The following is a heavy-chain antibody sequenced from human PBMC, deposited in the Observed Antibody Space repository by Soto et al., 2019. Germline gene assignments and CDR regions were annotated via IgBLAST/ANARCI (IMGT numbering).Heavy chain of an antibody. J-gene: IGHJ4*02. D-gene: IGHD3-16*02. CDR2: IYHSGST. Sequence: QVQLQESGPGLVKPSGTLSLTCAVSSGSISSSNWWSWVRQPPGKGLEWIGEIYHSGSTNYNPSLECRVTISVDKSKNQFSLKLSSVTAADTAVYYCARGTLGMAYDYIWGSYRPYDYWGQGTLVTVSS. V-gene: IGHV4-4*02. CDR1: SGSISSSNW. CDR3: ARGTLGMAYDYIWGSYRPYDY.